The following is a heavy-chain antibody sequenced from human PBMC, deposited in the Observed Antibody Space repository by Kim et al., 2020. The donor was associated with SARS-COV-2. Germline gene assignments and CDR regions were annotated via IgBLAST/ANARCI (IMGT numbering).Heavy chain of an antibody. J-gene: IGHJ4*02. D-gene: IGHD6-13*01. V-gene: IGHV3-7*01. CDR2: IKQDGSEK. CDR3: ARDFRYSSSWYTGTGY. Sequence: GGSLILSCAASGFTFSSYWISWVRHAPWQGLELVANIKQDGSEKYYVDSVKGRFTISRDNAKNSLYLQMNSLRAADTAVYYCARDFRYSSSWYTGTGYWGQGTLVTVSS. CDR1: GFTFSSYW.